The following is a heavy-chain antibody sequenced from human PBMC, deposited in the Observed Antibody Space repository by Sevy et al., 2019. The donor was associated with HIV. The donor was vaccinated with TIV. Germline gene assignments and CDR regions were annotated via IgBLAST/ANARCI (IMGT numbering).Heavy chain of an antibody. CDR2: ISGSGITT. J-gene: IGHJ4*02. Sequence: GGSLRLSCAASGFPFSSYAMSWVRQAPGKGLEWVSGISGSGITTYYADSVKGRFTISRDNSKNTLHLQMNSLRAEDTAVYYCARVAGSGTYYSGDFDYWGQGTLVTVSS. CDR1: GFPFSSYA. V-gene: IGHV3-23*01. CDR3: ARVAGSGTYYSGDFDY. D-gene: IGHD3-10*01.